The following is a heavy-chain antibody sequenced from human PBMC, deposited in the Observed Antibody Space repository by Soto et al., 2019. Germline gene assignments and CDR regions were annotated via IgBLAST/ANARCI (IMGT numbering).Heavy chain of an antibody. J-gene: IGHJ4*02. Sequence: GGSLRLCCAASGFTFSTYGMHWVRQAPGKGLEWVAAMSYDGTKTYYVDSVKGRFSISRDNSRDTLFLQLNSLRHEDTAVYYCAKEYGSTWIDHWGQGTLVTVS. CDR2: MSYDGTKT. D-gene: IGHD6-13*01. CDR1: GFTFSTYG. CDR3: AKEYGSTWIDH. V-gene: IGHV3-30*18.